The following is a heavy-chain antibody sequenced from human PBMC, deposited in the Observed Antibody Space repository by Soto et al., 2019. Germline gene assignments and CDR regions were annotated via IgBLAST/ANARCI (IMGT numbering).Heavy chain of an antibody. CDR3: ASDGFSTDYFDY. CDR1: GFTFSSYA. CDR2: ISYDGSNK. V-gene: IGHV3-30-3*01. D-gene: IGHD3-10*01. J-gene: IGHJ4*02. Sequence: QVQLVESGGGVVQPGRSLRLSCAASGFTFSSYAMHWVRQAPGKGLEWVAVISYDGSNKYYADSVKGRFTISRDNSKNALYLEMNSLRAEETAVYYCASDGFSTDYFDYWGQGTLVTVSS.